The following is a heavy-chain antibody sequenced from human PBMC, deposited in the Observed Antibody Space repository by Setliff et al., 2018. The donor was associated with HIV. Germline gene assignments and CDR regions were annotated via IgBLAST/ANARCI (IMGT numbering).Heavy chain of an antibody. CDR2: IFSSGNT. D-gene: IGHD3-10*01. CDR3: ARRIDNSGTFPDKNFDS. CDR1: GGSISSYC. J-gene: IGHJ4*02. Sequence: SETLSLTCTVSGGSISSYCWNWSRQSPGRGLEWIGFIFSSGNTKYNPSLQSRVTMSIDTSKNQFSLKLTSVAAADTAVYYCARRIDNSGTFPDKNFDSWGQGTLVTVSS. V-gene: IGHV4-4*09.